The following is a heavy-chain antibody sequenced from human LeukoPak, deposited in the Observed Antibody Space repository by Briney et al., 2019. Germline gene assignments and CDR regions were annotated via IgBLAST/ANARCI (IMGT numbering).Heavy chain of an antibody. CDR1: GFTFSDYY. CDR3: ARVNPTSSGFYAY. Sequence: GRSLRLSCAASGFTFSDYYMTWIRKAPGKGLEWVSDISGSSTNTNYADSVKGRFTISRDNAKNSLYLQMNSLRAEDTAVYYCARVNPTSSGFYAYWGQGTLVTVSS. V-gene: IGHV3-11*06. D-gene: IGHD3-22*01. J-gene: IGHJ4*02. CDR2: ISGSSTNT.